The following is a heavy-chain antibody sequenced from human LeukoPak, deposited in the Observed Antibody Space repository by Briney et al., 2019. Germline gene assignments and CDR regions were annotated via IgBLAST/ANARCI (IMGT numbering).Heavy chain of an antibody. D-gene: IGHD5-18*01. CDR3: ARARGLSYGQFDY. Sequence: PGGSLRLSCAASGFTVSSNYMSRVRQAPGKGLEWVSLIYSGGSTYYADSVKGRFTISRDNSKNTLYLQMNSLRAEDTAVYYCARARGLSYGQFDYWGQGTLVTVSS. CDR2: IYSGGST. J-gene: IGHJ4*02. V-gene: IGHV3-53*01. CDR1: GFTVSSNY.